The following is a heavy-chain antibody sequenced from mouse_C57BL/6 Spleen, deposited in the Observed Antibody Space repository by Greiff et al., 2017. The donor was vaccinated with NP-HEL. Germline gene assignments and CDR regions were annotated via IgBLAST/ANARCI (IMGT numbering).Heavy chain of an antibody. CDR3: TRRGYGKRAYYFDY. CDR2: IRNKANNHAT. CDR1: GFTFSDAW. Sequence: EVKLMESGGGLVQPGGSMKLSCAASGFTFSDAWMDWVRQSPEKGLEWVAEIRNKANNHATYYAESVKGRFTISRDDSKSSVYLQMNSLRAEDTGIYYCTRRGYGKRAYYFDYWGQGTTLTVSS. V-gene: IGHV6-6*01. J-gene: IGHJ2*01. D-gene: IGHD2-1*01.